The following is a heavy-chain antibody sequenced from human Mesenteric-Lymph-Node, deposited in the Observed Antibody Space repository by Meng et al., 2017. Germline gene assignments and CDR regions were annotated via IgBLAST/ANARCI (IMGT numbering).Heavy chain of an antibody. Sequence: GESLKISCVASGFTFSSYSMNWVRQAPGKGLEWVAMISFDGSQKYYADSVKGRFTISRDNSKNALYLQMNTLRRDDTAVYYCAREECSTFTCHLDYWGQGTLVTVSS. V-gene: IGHV3-30*03. CDR1: GFTFSSYS. CDR3: AREECSTFTCHLDY. D-gene: IGHD2/OR15-2a*01. J-gene: IGHJ4*02. CDR2: ISFDGSQK.